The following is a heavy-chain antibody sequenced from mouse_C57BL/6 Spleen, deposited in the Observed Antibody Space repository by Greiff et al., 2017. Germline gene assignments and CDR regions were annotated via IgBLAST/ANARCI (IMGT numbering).Heavy chain of an antibody. J-gene: IGHJ1*03. Sequence: QVQLQQPGAELVKPGASVKMSCKASGYTFTSYWMTWVKQRPGKGLEWIGEIYPGDGDTNYNEKFKGKATLTVDKSSSTAYMQLSSLASEDSAVCFCAGSSDFGVWGTAVTVSV. CDR1: GYTFTSYW. CDR3: AGSSDFGV. V-gene: IGHV1-80*01. D-gene: IGHD6-1*01. CDR2: IYPGDGDT.